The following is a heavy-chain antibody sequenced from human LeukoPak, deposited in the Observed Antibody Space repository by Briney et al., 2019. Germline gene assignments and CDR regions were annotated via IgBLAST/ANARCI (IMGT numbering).Heavy chain of an antibody. D-gene: IGHD6-19*01. CDR2: IYYSGST. Sequence: SETLSLTCTVSGGSISSYYWSWIRQPPGKGLEWIGYIYYSGSTNYNPSLKSRVTISVDTSKNQFSLKLSSVTAADTAVYYCARHSNSSGWYYAWWSYVFDPWGQGTLVTVSS. CDR1: GGSISSYY. CDR3: ARHSNSSGWYYAWWSYVFDP. J-gene: IGHJ5*02. V-gene: IGHV4-59*08.